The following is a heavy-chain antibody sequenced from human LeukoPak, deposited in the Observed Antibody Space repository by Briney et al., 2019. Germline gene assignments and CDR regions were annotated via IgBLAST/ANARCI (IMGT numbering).Heavy chain of an antibody. CDR1: GFTFSSYS. CDR3: ARDPLGYCSGGSCYYYYMDV. CDR2: ISSSSSYI. J-gene: IGHJ6*03. Sequence: GGSLRLSCAASGFTFSSYSMNWVRQAPGKGLEWVSSISSSSSYIYYADSLKGRFTISRDNAKNSLYLQMNSLRAEDTAVYYCARDPLGYCSGGSCYYYYMDVWGKGTTVTLSS. D-gene: IGHD2-15*01. V-gene: IGHV3-21*01.